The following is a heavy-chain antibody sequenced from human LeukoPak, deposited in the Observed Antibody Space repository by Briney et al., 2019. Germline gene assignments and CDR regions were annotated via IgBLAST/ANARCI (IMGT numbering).Heavy chain of an antibody. CDR1: GFHFNKHC. Sequence: AGGALQLSCSGSGFHFNKHCMHWVRPGPGKGLEWLAVISDYTSNKYYTDSGKGRFTISRDNSKNTLYLQMNSLRPEDTAVYYCASFNGGGYSYGYYYYGMDVWGQGTTVTVSS. D-gene: IGHD5-18*01. CDR3: ASFNGGGYSYGYYYYGMDV. J-gene: IGHJ6*02. CDR2: ISDYTSNK. V-gene: IGHV3-30*03.